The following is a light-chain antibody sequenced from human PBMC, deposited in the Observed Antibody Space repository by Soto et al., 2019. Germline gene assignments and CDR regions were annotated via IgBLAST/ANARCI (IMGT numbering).Light chain of an antibody. Sequence: QSALTQPRSVSGSPGQSVTISCTGTSSDVGGYNYVSWYQQHPGKAPKLMIYDVSKPPSGVPDRFSGSKSGNTSSLTISGRQAEDEADDYCCSYAGSYTFDVVFGGGTKLTVL. CDR1: SSDVGGYNY. J-gene: IGLJ2*01. CDR2: DVS. CDR3: CSYAGSYTFDVV. V-gene: IGLV2-11*01.